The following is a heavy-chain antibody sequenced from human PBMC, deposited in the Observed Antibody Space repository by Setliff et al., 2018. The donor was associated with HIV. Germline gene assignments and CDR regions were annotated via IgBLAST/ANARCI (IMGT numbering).Heavy chain of an antibody. J-gene: IGHJ4*02. CDR3: ARGMDYYDTSGYYQYYFDY. CDR2: INPNSGGT. V-gene: IGHV1-2*02. D-gene: IGHD3-22*01. Sequence: ASVKVSCKASGYTFTGYYMHWVRQAPGQGLEWMGWINPNSGGTTYAQKFQGRVTMTRDTSISTAYMELSRLRSDDTAVYYCARGMDYYDTSGYYQYYFDYWGQGTLVTVPQ. CDR1: GYTFTGYY.